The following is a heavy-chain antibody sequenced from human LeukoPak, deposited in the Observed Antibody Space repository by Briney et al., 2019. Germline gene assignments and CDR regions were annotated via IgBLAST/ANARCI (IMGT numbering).Heavy chain of an antibody. CDR2: IFHSGTT. Sequence: SETLSLTCTVSGGSISGYYWSWIRQPPGKELEWIAWIFHSGTTSYNPSLKSRVTISVDTSKIQFSLKLTSVTAADTAVYYCARYWSGGRCDSKAFDIWGQGTIVTVSS. CDR1: GGSISGYY. V-gene: IGHV4-59*01. D-gene: IGHD2-15*01. CDR3: ARYWSGGRCDSKAFDI. J-gene: IGHJ3*02.